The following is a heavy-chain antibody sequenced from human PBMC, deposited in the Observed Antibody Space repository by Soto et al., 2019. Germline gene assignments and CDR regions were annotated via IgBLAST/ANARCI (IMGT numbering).Heavy chain of an antibody. Sequence: LRLSCAASGFTFSSYEMNWVRQAPGKGLEWVSYISSSGSTIYYADSVKGRFTISRDNAKNSLYLQMNSLRAEDTAVYYCARQPEVGTLDYWGQGTLVTVSS. CDR1: GFTFSSYE. CDR3: ARQPEVGTLDY. CDR2: ISSSGSTI. V-gene: IGHV3-48*03. D-gene: IGHD1-26*01. J-gene: IGHJ4*02.